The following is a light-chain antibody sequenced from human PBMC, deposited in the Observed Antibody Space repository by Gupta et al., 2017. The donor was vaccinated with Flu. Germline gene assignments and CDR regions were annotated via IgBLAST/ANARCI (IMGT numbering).Light chain of an antibody. Sequence: SSNIGSNTVDWYQQLPGTAPKLLIYDNSQRPSGVPDRFSVSMSGTSASLAISGLQSEDESDYYCAAWDDSLNGHYVFGTGTKVTVL. CDR3: AAWDDSLNGHYV. J-gene: IGLJ1*01. CDR2: DNS. CDR1: SSNIGSNT. V-gene: IGLV1-44*01.